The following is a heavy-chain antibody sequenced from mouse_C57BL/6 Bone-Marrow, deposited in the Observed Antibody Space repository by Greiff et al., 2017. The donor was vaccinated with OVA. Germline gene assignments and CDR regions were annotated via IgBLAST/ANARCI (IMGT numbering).Heavy chain of an antibody. CDR1: GYTFTDYY. Sequence: QVQLQQSGAELVRPGASVKLSCKASGYTFTDYYINWVKQRPGQGLEWIARIYPGSGNTYYNEKFKGKATLTAEKSSSTAYMQLSSLTSEDSAVYFCARGEGNWDRYWGQGTTLTVSS. CDR2: IYPGSGNT. CDR3: ARGEGNWDRY. D-gene: IGHD4-1*01. V-gene: IGHV1-76*01. J-gene: IGHJ2*01.